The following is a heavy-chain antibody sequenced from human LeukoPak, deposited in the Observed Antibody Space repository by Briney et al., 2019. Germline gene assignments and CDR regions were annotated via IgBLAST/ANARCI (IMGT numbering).Heavy chain of an antibody. CDR3: ARAGGYGYIYYFDY. CDR1: GGSISSYY. V-gene: IGHV4-59*12. Sequence: SETLSLTCTVSGGSISSYYWSWIRQPPGKGLEWIGYIYYSGSTNYNPSLKSRVTISVDTSKNQFSLKLSSVTAADTAVYYCARAGGYGYIYYFDYWGQGTLVTVSS. D-gene: IGHD5-18*01. CDR2: IYYSGST. J-gene: IGHJ4*02.